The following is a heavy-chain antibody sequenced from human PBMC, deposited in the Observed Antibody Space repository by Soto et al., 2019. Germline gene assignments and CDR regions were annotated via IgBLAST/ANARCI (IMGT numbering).Heavy chain of an antibody. CDR2: IYYSGST. D-gene: IGHD3-10*01. CDR1: GGSISSGDYY. Sequence: SETLSLTCTVSGGSISSGDYYWSWIRQPPGKGLEWIGYIYYSGSTYYNPSLKSRVTISVDTSKNQFSLKLSSVTAADTAVYYCARDRASPAMVRGVKWFDPWGQGTLVTVSS. V-gene: IGHV4-30-4*01. J-gene: IGHJ5*02. CDR3: ARDRASPAMVRGVKWFDP.